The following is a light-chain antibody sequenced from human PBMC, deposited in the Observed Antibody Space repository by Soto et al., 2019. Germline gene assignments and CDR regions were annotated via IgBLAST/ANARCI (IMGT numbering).Light chain of an antibody. J-gene: IGKJ4*01. Sequence: EIVLTQSPGTLSLSPGERATLSCRASQSVSSSYLAWYQQKPGQAPRLLIYGASSRATGIPDRLSGSGSGTDFTLTISRLEPEDFAVYYCQQYGSSMLTFGGGTKVDIX. CDR1: QSVSSSY. V-gene: IGKV3-20*01. CDR2: GAS. CDR3: QQYGSSMLT.